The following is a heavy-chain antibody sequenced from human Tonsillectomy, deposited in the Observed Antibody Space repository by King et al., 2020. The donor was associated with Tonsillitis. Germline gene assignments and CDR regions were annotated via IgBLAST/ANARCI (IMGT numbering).Heavy chain of an antibody. Sequence: QLQESGSGLVKPSQTLSLTCAVSGGSISSGTYSWNWIRQSPGKGLEWIGYIYHSGNTYYKPSLKSRVTISVDTSKNQFSLKLSSVTAADTAVYYCARDCGGDGYLRQYFQHWGQGTLVTVSS. J-gene: IGHJ1*01. CDR1: GGSISSGTYS. V-gene: IGHV4-30-2*06. CDR3: ARDCGGDGYLRQYFQH. D-gene: IGHD2-21*02. CDR2: IYHSGNT.